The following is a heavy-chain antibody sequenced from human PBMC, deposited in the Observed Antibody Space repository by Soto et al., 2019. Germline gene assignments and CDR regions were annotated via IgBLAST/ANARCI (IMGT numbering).Heavy chain of an antibody. CDR1: GFTFSSYS. CDR2: ISSSSSTI. J-gene: IGHJ3*02. Sequence: GPLRLSCAASGFTFSSYSMNWVRQALGKGLEWVSYISSSSSTIYYADSVKGRFTICRDNAKNSLYLQMNSLRDEDTAVYYCARSMIVVVIAPDAFDIWGQGTMVTVSS. D-gene: IGHD3-22*01. CDR3: ARSMIVVVIAPDAFDI. V-gene: IGHV3-48*02.